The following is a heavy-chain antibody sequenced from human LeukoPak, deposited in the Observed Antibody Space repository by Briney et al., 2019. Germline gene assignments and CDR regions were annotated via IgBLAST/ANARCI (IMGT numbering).Heavy chain of an antibody. V-gene: IGHV3-30*03. J-gene: IGHJ6*02. D-gene: IGHD3-10*01. CDR1: GFTFSNYG. CDR2: ISYDGSNK. CDR3: ARVLLWFGEYGMDV. Sequence: GGSLRLSCAASGFTFSNYGMHWVRQAPGKGLEWVAVISYDGSNKYYGDSVKGRFTISRDNSKNTLYLQMNSLRAEDTAVYYCARVLLWFGEYGMDVWGQGTTVTVSS.